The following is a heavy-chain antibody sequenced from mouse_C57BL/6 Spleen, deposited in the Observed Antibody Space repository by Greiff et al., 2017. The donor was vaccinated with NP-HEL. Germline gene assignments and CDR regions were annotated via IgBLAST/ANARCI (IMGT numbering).Heavy chain of an antibody. CDR3: ARGTAQANYAMDY. CDR1: GYSFTGYY. Sequence: VQLKQSGPELVKPGASVKISCKASGYSFTGYYMNWVKQSPEKSLEWIGEINPSTGGTTYNQKFKAKATLTVDKSSSTAYMQLKSLTSEDSAVYYCARGTAQANYAMDYWGQGTSVTVSS. J-gene: IGHJ4*01. D-gene: IGHD3-2*02. CDR2: INPSTGGT. V-gene: IGHV1-42*01.